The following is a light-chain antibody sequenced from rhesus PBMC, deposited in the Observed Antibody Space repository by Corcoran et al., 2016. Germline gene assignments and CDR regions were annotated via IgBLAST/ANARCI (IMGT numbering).Light chain of an antibody. Sequence: DIQMTQSPSSLSASVGDKVTITCRASQGISSWLAWYQRKPGKAPRFLIYAASSLQSGVPSRFSGSGSGTDYTLTISSLQPEDFATYYCQQGYNTPSSFGQGTKVEIK. CDR2: AAS. J-gene: IGKJ2*01. CDR1: QGISSW. CDR3: QQGYNTPSS. V-gene: IGKV1-18*01.